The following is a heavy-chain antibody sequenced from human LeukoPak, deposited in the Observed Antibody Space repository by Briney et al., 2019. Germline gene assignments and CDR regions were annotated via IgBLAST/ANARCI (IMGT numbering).Heavy chain of an antibody. J-gene: IGHJ3*02. Sequence: PSETLSLTCTVSRGSITTYYWSWIRQSPGKGLEWIGYIYDSGTTKYNPSLKSRVTISVDTSKNQFSLKLSSVTAADTAVYYCARSSGNYYDTDAFDIWGQGTMVTVSS. D-gene: IGHD1-26*01. CDR2: IYDSGTT. CDR3: ARSSGNYYDTDAFDI. CDR1: RGSITTYY. V-gene: IGHV4-59*08.